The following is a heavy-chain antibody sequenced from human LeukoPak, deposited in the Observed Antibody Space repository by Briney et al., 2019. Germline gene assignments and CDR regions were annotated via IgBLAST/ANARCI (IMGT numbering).Heavy chain of an antibody. V-gene: IGHV3-30*03. Sequence: GGSLRLSCAASGFTFSSYGMHWVRQAPGKGLEWVAVISYDGSNKYYADSVKGRFAISRGNSKNTLYLQMNSLRAEDTAVYYCARDLWFGELSRGYYMDVWGKGTTVTVSS. D-gene: IGHD3-10*01. CDR3: ARDLWFGELSRGYYMDV. CDR2: ISYDGSNK. CDR1: GFTFSSYG. J-gene: IGHJ6*03.